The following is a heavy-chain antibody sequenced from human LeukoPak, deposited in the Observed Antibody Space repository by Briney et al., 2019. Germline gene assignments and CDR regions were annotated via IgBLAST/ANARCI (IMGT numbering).Heavy chain of an antibody. J-gene: IGHJ4*02. CDR3: ARDRFQKLPGTTRRLNQPFDY. Sequence: GASVKVSCKASGYTFTSYGISWVRQAPGQGLEWMGWISAYDGNTNYAQNLQGRVTMTTDTSTSTAYMELRSLRSDDTAVYYCARDRFQKLPGTTRRLNQPFDYWGQGTLVTVSS. CDR2: ISAYDGNT. V-gene: IGHV1-18*01. CDR1: GYTFTSYG. D-gene: IGHD1-7*01.